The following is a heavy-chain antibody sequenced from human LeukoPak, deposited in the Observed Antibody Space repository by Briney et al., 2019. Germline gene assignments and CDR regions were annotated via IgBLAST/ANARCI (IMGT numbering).Heavy chain of an antibody. J-gene: IGHJ3*02. CDR3: AKTLHYDFWSGRYHDAFDI. D-gene: IGHD3-3*01. CDR2: IYPGDSDT. Sequence: PGESLKISCKGSGYSFTSYWIGWVRQMPGKGLEWMGIIYPGDSDTRYSPSFQGQVTISADKSISTAYLQWSSLKASDTAMYYCAKTLHYDFWSGRYHDAFDIWGQGTMVTVSS. CDR1: GYSFTSYW. V-gene: IGHV5-51*03.